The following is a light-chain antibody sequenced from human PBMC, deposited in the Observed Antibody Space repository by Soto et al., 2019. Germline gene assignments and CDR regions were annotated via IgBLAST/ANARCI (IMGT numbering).Light chain of an antibody. V-gene: IGLV2-14*01. Sequence: QSVLTQPASVSGSPGQSITISCTGTSSDVGGYKYVSWYQHHPGQAPKLIIHAVSSRPSGVSARFSGAKSGNTASLTISGLQAEDEADYYCASYTSSSTGVFGGGTKVTVL. CDR3: ASYTSSSTGV. J-gene: IGLJ3*02. CDR2: AVS. CDR1: SSDVGGYKY.